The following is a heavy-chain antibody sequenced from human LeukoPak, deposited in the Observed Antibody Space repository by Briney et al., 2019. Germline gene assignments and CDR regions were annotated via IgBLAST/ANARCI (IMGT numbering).Heavy chain of an antibody. V-gene: IGHV3-64D*06. J-gene: IGHJ4*02. CDR1: GFTFSSYA. D-gene: IGHD2/OR15-2a*01. CDR2: INSDGDST. Sequence: GGSLRLSCSASGFTFSSYAMHWVRQAAGEGLEYVSAINSDGDSTYYADSVKGRFTISRDNSKNTLYLQMSSLRPEDSAVYYCVKTLYSSTWYVGDSWGQGTLVTVSS. CDR3: VKTLYSSTWYVGDS.